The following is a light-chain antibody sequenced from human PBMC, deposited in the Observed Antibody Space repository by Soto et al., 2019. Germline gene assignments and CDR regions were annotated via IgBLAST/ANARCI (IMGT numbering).Light chain of an antibody. CDR2: AAS. CDR3: QQYDNCPPAWT. Sequence: EVVLTQSPGTLSWSPGDRATLSCGASQSVSSRLAWYQQRPGQAPRLLIYAASALASGIPARFSGSGSGTDFTLTITSLQPEDFAAYYCQQYDNCPPAWTFGQGTKVDIK. J-gene: IGKJ1*01. V-gene: IGKV3-15*01. CDR1: QSVSSR.